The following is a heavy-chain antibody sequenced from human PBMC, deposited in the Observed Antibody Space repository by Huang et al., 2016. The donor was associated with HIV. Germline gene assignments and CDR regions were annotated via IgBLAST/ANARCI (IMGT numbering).Heavy chain of an antibody. Sequence: EVQLVESGGGLVQPGGSLSLSCAASGFTFSNYWMSWVRQGPGKGLEWVANNKKDGSETYYVESVKGRCTISRDNAKNSLYRQMNSLRAEDTAVYYCASQPGPWGKGTLVTVSS. CDR3: ASQPGP. V-gene: IGHV3-7*01. CDR1: GFTFSNYW. CDR2: NKKDGSET. J-gene: IGHJ5*02.